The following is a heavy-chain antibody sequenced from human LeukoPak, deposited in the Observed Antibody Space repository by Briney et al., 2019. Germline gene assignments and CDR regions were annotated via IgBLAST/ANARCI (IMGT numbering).Heavy chain of an antibody. CDR3: ARAVISFGGVIAKGFDC. J-gene: IGHJ4*02. D-gene: IGHD3-16*02. V-gene: IGHV4-4*07. CDR2: IYISGST. CDR1: GASINSHY. Sequence: PSETLSLTCTVSGASINSHYWSWIRQPAGKGLEWIGRIYISGSTNYNPSLQSRVTMSVDTSKNQFSLKLSSVTAADTAVYYCARAVISFGGVIAKGFDCWGQGTLVTISP.